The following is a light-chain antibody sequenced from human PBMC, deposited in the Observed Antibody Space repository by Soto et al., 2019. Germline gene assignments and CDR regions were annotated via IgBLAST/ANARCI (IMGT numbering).Light chain of an antibody. CDR3: LQHKSYPIT. V-gene: IGKV1-17*03. J-gene: IGKJ5*01. Sequence: DIQMTQSPSAMSAFVGDRVTITCRASQGIRNYLAWFQQKPGKVPKRLIYDASSLQTGVPSRFSGSGSGTEFTLTISSLQPEDCATYYCLQHKSYPITFGQGTRLEIK. CDR2: DAS. CDR1: QGIRNY.